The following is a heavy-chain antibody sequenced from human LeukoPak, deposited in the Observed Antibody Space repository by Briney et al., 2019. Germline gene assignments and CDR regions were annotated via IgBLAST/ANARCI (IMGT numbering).Heavy chain of an antibody. CDR1: GFTFSSYW. D-gene: IGHD2-15*01. J-gene: IGHJ4*02. V-gene: IGHV3-66*02. CDR3: ARDQCSGGSCYEGAFDY. Sequence: GGSLRLSCAASGFTFSSYWMHWVRQAPGKGLEWVSVIYSGGSTYYADSVKGRFTISRDNSKNTLYLQMNSLRAEDTAVYYCARDQCSGGSCYEGAFDYWGQGTLVTVSS. CDR2: IYSGGST.